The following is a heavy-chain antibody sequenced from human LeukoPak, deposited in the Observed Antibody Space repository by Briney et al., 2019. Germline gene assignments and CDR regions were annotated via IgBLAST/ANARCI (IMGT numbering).Heavy chain of an antibody. CDR1: GFTFSSYW. Sequence: GGSLRLSCAASGFTFSSYWMSWVRQAPGKGLEWVSYISSSSSTIYYADSVKGRFTISRDNAKNSLYLQMNSLRAEDTAVYYCATIAVAGIVDYWGQGTLVTVSS. J-gene: IGHJ4*02. CDR2: ISSSSSTI. D-gene: IGHD6-19*01. V-gene: IGHV3-48*04. CDR3: ATIAVAGIVDY.